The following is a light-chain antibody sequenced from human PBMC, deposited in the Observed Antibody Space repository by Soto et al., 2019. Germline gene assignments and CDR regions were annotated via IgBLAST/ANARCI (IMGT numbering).Light chain of an antibody. V-gene: IGLV2-14*01. CDR2: EVS. J-gene: IGLJ1*01. CDR3: SSYTSSSTLNYV. CDR1: SSDVGGYNY. Sequence: QSALTQPASVSGSPGQSITISCTGTSSDVGGYNYVSWYQQHPGKAPKLMIYEVSNRPSGVSNRLSGSKSGNTASLTISGLQAEDEADYYCSSYTSSSTLNYVFXTGTKVTVL.